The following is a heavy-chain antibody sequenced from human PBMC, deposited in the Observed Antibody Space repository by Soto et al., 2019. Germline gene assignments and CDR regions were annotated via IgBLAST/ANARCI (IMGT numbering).Heavy chain of an antibody. V-gene: IGHV4-30-2*01. CDR3: ARGMTTVTTFDY. CDR2: IYHSGST. D-gene: IGHD4-17*01. J-gene: IGHJ4*02. Sequence: QLQLQESGSGLVKPSQTLSLTCAVSGGSISSGGYSCNWIRQPPGKGLECIGYIYHSGSTYYNPSLKSRVTISVDRSKHQFSLKLSSVTAADTAVYYCARGMTTVTTFDYWGQGTLVTVSS. CDR1: GGSISSGGYS.